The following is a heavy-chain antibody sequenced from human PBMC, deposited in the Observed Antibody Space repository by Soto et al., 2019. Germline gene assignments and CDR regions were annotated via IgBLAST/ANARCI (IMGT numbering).Heavy chain of an antibody. J-gene: IGHJ4*02. CDR2: INHSGST. Sequence: PSDTLSLTCAVYGGSFSGYYWSWIRQPPGKGLEWIGEINHSGSTNYNPSLKSRVTISVDTSKNQFSLKLSSVTAADTAVYYCARVGPYSSSWYVPPFDYWGQGTLVTVSS. V-gene: IGHV4-34*01. CDR3: ARVGPYSSSWYVPPFDY. CDR1: GGSFSGYY. D-gene: IGHD6-13*01.